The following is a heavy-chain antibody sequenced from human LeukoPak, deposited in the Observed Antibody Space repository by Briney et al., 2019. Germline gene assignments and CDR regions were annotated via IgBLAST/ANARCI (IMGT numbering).Heavy chain of an antibody. CDR2: IYSGGST. CDR1: GFTFSYYS. D-gene: IGHD2-15*01. J-gene: IGHJ1*01. V-gene: IGHV3-66*01. Sequence: PGGSLRLSCVASGFTFSYYSMNWVRQAPGKGLEWVSVIYSGGSTFYADSVKGRFTISRDNSKNTLYLQMNSLRAEDTAVYYCASDSYSPEYFQHWGQGTLVTVSS. CDR3: ASDSYSPEYFQH.